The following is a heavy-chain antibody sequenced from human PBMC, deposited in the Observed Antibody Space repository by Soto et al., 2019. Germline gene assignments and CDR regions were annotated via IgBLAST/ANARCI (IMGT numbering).Heavy chain of an antibody. CDR1: GGSISSSSYY. CDR2: IYYSGST. V-gene: IGHV4-39*01. Sequence: PSETLSLTCTVSGGSISSSSYYWGWIRQPPWKGLEWIGSIYYSGSTYYNPSLKSRVTISVDTSKNQFSLKLSSVTAADTAVYYCARPGNYGSGSYLYYLDYWDQGTLVTVSS. J-gene: IGHJ4*02. D-gene: IGHD3-10*01. CDR3: ARPGNYGSGSYLYYLDY.